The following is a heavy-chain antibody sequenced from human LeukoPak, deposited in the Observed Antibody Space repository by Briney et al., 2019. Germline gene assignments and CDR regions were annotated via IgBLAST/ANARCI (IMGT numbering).Heavy chain of an antibody. CDR2: IYHSGST. CDR1: GGSISSGGYY. CDR3: ARLSGPYDSSGPG. J-gene: IGHJ3*01. D-gene: IGHD3-22*01. V-gene: IGHV4-30-2*01. Sequence: PSETLSLTCTVSGGSISSGGYYWSWIRQPPGKGLEWIGYIYHSGSTYYNPSLKSRVTISVDRSKNQFSLKLSSVTAADTAVYYCARLSGPYDSSGPGWGQGTMVTVSS.